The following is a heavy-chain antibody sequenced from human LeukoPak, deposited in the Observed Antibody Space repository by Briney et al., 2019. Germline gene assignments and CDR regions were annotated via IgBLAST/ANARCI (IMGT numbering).Heavy chain of an antibody. J-gene: IGHJ4*02. D-gene: IGHD5-18*01. CDR3: AKDKGGGGYIQLWLEFDY. Sequence: PGGSLRLSCAASGFTFSSYAMSWVRQAPGKGLEWVSAISGSGGSTYYADSVKGRFTISRDNSKNTLYLQMNSLRAEDTAVYYCAKDKGGGGYIQLWLEFDYWGQGTLVTVSS. V-gene: IGHV3-23*01. CDR1: GFTFSSYA. CDR2: ISGSGGST.